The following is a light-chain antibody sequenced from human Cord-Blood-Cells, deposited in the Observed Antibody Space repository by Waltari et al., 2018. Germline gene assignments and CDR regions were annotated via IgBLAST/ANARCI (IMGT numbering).Light chain of an antibody. Sequence: QLVLTQSPSASASLGASVKLTCTLSSGHSSYAIAWHQQQPETGPRYLMKLNSDGSHSKGDGIPDRFSGSSSGAERYLTLSSLQSEDEADYYCQTWGTGIQVFGGGTKLTVL. J-gene: IGLJ3*02. CDR1: SGHSSYA. V-gene: IGLV4-69*01. CDR3: QTWGTGIQV. CDR2: LNSDGSH.